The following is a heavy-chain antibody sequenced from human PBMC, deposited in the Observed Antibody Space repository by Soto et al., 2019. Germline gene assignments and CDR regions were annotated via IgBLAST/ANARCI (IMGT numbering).Heavy chain of an antibody. V-gene: IGHV1-69*05. CDR1: GGTFSSYA. CDR3: ARGTTVETGNY. CDR2: IIPFFGKT. D-gene: IGHD4-17*01. J-gene: IGHJ4*02. Sequence: ASVKVSCKASGGTFSSYAISWVRQAPGQGLEWMGRIIPFFGKTNYAQKLQGRVTMTTDASTSTAYMELRSLRSEDTAVYYCARGTTVETGNYWGQGTLVTAPQ.